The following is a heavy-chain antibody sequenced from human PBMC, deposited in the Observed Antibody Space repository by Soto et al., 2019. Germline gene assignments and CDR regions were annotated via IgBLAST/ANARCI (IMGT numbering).Heavy chain of an antibody. D-gene: IGHD6-13*01. CDR1: GGTFSSYT. J-gene: IGHJ6*02. CDR2: IIPILGIA. CDR3: ARCIAAAGTRDYYGMDV. V-gene: IGHV1-69*02. Sequence: QAQLVQSGAEVKKPGSSVKVSCKASGGTFSSYTISWVRQAPGQGLEWMGRIIPILGIANYAQKFQGRVTITADKSTSTAYMELSSLRSEDTAVYYCARCIAAAGTRDYYGMDVWGQGTTVTVSS.